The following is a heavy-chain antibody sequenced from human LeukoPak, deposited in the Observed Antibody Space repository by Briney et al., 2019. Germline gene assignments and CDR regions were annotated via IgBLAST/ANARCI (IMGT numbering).Heavy chain of an antibody. J-gene: IGHJ6*03. CDR3: ARVGTKVVVNYYRYHYMDV. V-gene: IGHV4-59*01. D-gene: IGHD2-2*01. Sequence: PSETLSLTCTVSGDSMSSYYWSWIRQPPGKGLEWIGYIYYSGSTDYNPSLKSRVTISVDMSKNQFSLKLSSVTAADTAVYYCARVGTKVVVNYYRYHYMDVWAKGPRSPSP. CDR2: IYYSGST. CDR1: GDSMSSYY.